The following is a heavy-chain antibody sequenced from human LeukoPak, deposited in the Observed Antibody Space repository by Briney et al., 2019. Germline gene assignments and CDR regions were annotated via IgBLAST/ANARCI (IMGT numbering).Heavy chain of an antibody. J-gene: IGHJ4*02. CDR2: IYYSGST. CDR1: VDSISGNY. D-gene: IGHD5-24*01. CDR3: ARLGDGDNLRYFDY. V-gene: IGHV4-59*08. Sequence: SGTLSLTCTVSVDSISGNYWTWIRQPPGTGLEWMGYIYYSGSTNYNASLKSRVTISVDTSKNQFSLKLSSVTAADTAVYYCARLGDGDNLRYFDYWGQGTLVTVSS.